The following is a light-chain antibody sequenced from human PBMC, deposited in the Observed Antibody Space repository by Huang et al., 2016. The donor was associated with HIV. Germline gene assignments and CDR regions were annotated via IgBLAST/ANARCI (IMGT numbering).Light chain of an antibody. CDR2: AAS. J-gene: IGKJ5*01. CDR1: QSISSY. Sequence: DIQMTQSPSSLSASVGDRVTITCRASQSISSYLNWYQQRPGKAPKLPIFAASSLQSGVPSRFSGSVSGTDFTLTISSRQPEDFATYFCQQSYSTPRITFGQGTRLDIK. V-gene: IGKV1-39*01. CDR3: QQSYSTPRIT.